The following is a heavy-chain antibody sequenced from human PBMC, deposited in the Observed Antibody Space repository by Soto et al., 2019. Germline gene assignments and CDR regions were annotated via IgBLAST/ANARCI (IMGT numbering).Heavy chain of an antibody. CDR3: TKDKISAGLYYYYMDV. Sequence: EVQLVESGGGLVQPGRSLRLSCAASGFTFDDYAMNWVRQAPGKGLEWVSGISWNSERIGYADSVKGRFTISRDNAKNSLYLQMNSLRPEDTALYYCTKDKISAGLYYYYMDVWGKGTTVTVSS. CDR1: GFTFDDYA. CDR2: ISWNSERI. J-gene: IGHJ6*03. V-gene: IGHV3-9*01.